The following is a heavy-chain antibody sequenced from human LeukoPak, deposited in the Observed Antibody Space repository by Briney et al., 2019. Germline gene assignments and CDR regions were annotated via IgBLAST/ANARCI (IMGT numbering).Heavy chain of an antibody. Sequence: ASVKVSCKVSGYTLTELSMHWVRQAPGKGLEWMGGFDPEDGETIYAQKFQGRVTMTEDTSTDTAYMELSSLRSEDTAVYYCITDLWGQTALRVAFDIWGQGTMVTVSS. CDR2: FDPEDGET. D-gene: IGHD2/OR15-2a*01. CDR1: GYTLTELS. CDR3: ITDLWGQTALRVAFDI. J-gene: IGHJ3*02. V-gene: IGHV1-24*01.